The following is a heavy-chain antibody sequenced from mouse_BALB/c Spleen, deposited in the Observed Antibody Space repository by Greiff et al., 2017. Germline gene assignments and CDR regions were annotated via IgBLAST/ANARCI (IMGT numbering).Heavy chain of an antibody. Sequence: DVMLVESGGGLVQPGGSLKLSCAASGFTFSSYTMSWVRQTPEKRLEWVATISSGGSYTYYPDSVKGRFTLSRDNAKNTLYLQMSSLKSEDTAMYYCTRGDGYYHGSYAMDYWGQGTSVTVSS. D-gene: IGHD2-3*01. V-gene: IGHV5-6-4*01. CDR3: TRGDGYYHGSYAMDY. CDR2: ISSGGSYT. CDR1: GFTFSSYT. J-gene: IGHJ4*01.